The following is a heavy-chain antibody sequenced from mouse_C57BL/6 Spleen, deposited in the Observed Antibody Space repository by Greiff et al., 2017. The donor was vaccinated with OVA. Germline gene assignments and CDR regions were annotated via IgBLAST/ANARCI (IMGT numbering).Heavy chain of an antibody. J-gene: IGHJ3*01. CDR2: IYPGNSDT. D-gene: IGHD2-4*01. CDR1: GYTFTSYW. V-gene: IGHV1-5*01. CDR3: TEEDDYDGAPSFAY. Sequence: VQLQQSGTVLARPGASVKMSCKTSGYTFTSYWMHWVKQRPGQGLEWIGAIYPGNSDTSYNQKFKGKAKLTAVTSASTAYMELSSLTNEDSAVYYCTEEDDYDGAPSFAYWGQGTLVTVSA.